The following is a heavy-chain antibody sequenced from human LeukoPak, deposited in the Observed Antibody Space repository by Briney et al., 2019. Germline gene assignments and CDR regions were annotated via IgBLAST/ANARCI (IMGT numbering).Heavy chain of an antibody. CDR1: GGSISSYY. V-gene: IGHV4-59*01. CDR2: IYYSGST. J-gene: IGHJ6*03. CDR3: ARGVAGRRGVYYYYMDV. D-gene: IGHD6-19*01. Sequence: SETLSLTCTVSGGSISSYYWSWIRQPPGKGLEWIGYIYYSGSTNYNPSLKSRVTISVDTSKNQFSLKLSSVTAADTAVYYCARGVAGRRGVYYYYMDVWGKGTTVTISS.